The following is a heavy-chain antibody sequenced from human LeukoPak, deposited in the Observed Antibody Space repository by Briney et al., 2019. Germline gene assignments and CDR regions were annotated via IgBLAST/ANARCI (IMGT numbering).Heavy chain of an antibody. Sequence: GGSLRLSCAASGFTFSSYSMNWVRQAPGRGLEWISYVSYSSSTIYYADSMNGRFTISRDNAKNSLYLQMNSLRDENTALYYCARDAHIVRGVNPLDYWGQGTLVTVSS. V-gene: IGHV3-48*02. CDR2: VSYSSSTI. CDR1: GFTFSSYS. CDR3: ARDAHIVRGVNPLDY. J-gene: IGHJ4*02. D-gene: IGHD3-10*01.